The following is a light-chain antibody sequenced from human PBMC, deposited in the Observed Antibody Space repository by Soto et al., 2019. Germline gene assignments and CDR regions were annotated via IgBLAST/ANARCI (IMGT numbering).Light chain of an antibody. CDR3: HHEAYSQFT. V-gene: IGKV3-20*01. CDR2: GAS. J-gene: IGKJ3*01. CDR1: QSVNSDY. Sequence: EIVLTQSPGTLSLSPGERATLSCRATQSVNSDYLAWYQQRPGQAPRLLMHGASSRATGIPDRFSGSGSGAEFTRTISRLEPEDFAVYFCHHEAYSQFTFGPGTEVDIK.